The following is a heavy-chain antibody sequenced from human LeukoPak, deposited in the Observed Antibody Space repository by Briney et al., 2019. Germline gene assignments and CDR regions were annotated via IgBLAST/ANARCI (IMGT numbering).Heavy chain of an antibody. CDR2: IRYDGSNK. D-gene: IGHD3-3*01. CDR3: AKDGYLGSVWSFWSGYPYYFDY. J-gene: IGHJ4*02. CDR1: GFTFSSYG. V-gene: IGHV3-30*02. Sequence: GGSLRLSCAASGFTFSSYGMHWVRQAPGKGLEWVAFIRYDGSNKYYADSVKGRFTISRDNSKNTLYLQMNSLRAEDTAVYYCAKDGYLGSVWSFWSGYPYYFDYWGQGTLVTVSS.